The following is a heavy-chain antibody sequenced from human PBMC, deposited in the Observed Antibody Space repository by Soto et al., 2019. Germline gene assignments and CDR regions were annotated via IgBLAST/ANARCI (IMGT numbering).Heavy chain of an antibody. CDR1: GYTFSRSG. D-gene: IGHD1-26*01. CDR3: ARSGSVPYYYYGLDV. J-gene: IGHJ6*02. V-gene: IGHV1-18*01. CDR2: ISTYNGDA. Sequence: QVQLVQSGAEVRKPGASVKVSCKTSGYTFSRSGISWVRQAPGQGLEWMGWISTYNGDANYAQKLQGRVTMTTDTSTSTAFMELGSLTSDDTSGYCWARSGSVPYYYYGLDVWGQGTTVTVSS.